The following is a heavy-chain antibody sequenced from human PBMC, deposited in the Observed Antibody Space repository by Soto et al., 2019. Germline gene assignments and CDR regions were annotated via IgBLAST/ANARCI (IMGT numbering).Heavy chain of an antibody. Sequence: PSETLSLTCFVSGYSITAGGYYWSWIRHHPGKGLEWIGSFYSSGSIIYNPSLRSRVSISGDTSSNQFSMSLTSVTAADTARYYCARMYSSGSGWFHPWGXXXXVTXXS. V-gene: IGHV4-31*03. D-gene: IGHD6-19*01. J-gene: IGHJ5*02. CDR3: ARMYSSGSGWFHP. CDR2: FYSSGSI. CDR1: GYSITAGGYY.